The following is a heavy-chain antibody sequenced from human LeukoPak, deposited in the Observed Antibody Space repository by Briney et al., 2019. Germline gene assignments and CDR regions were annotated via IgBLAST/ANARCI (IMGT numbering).Heavy chain of an antibody. CDR3: ARSAYAYSTGDH. J-gene: IGHJ4*02. V-gene: IGHV4-4*02. CDR2: ISLSGST. D-gene: IGHD3-16*01. CDR1: GFTFRSYSM. Sequence: GSLRLSCAASGFTFRSYSMNWVRQPPGKGLEWIGEISLSGSTNYNPSLKSRVTISIDKSKNQFSLKLSSVTAADTAVYYCARSAYAYSTGDHWGQGTLVTVSS.